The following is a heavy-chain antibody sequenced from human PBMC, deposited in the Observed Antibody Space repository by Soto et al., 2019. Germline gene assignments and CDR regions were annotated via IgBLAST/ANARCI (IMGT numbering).Heavy chain of an antibody. V-gene: IGHV3-30*18. J-gene: IGHJ4*02. Sequence: QVQLVESGGGVVQPGRSLRLSCAASGFTFSSYGMHWVRQAPGKGLEWVAVISYDGSNKYYADSVKGRFTISRDNSKNARYLQMNSLRAEYTAVYYCAKTTMIVPFDYWGQGTLVTVSS. CDR3: AKTTMIVPFDY. CDR1: GFTFSSYG. D-gene: IGHD3-22*01. CDR2: ISYDGSNK.